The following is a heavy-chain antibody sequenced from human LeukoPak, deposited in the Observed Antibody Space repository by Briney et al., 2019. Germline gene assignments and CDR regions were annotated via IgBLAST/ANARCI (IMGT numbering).Heavy chain of an antibody. CDR3: ARDGRYDYVWGSYRSAFYYFDY. CDR2: ISYDGSNK. V-gene: IGHV3-30*04. Sequence: GGSLRLSCAASGFTFSSYAMHWVRQATGKGLEWVAVISYDGSNKYYADSVKGRFTISRDNSKNTLYLQMNSLRAEDTAVYYCARDGRYDYVWGSYRSAFYYFDYWGQGTLVTVSS. CDR1: GFTFSSYA. J-gene: IGHJ4*02. D-gene: IGHD3-16*02.